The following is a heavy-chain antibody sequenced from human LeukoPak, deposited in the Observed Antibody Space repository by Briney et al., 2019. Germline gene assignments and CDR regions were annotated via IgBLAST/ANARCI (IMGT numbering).Heavy chain of an antibody. CDR2: IYTSGST. CDR1: GGSFSSGSYY. J-gene: IGHJ4*02. D-gene: IGHD2-21*01. CDR3: ASGGGDWGFHQSDY. V-gene: IGHV4-61*02. Sequence: SETLSLTCTVSGGSFSSGSYYWSWIRQPAGKGLEWIGRIYTSGSTNYNPSLKSRVAISVDTSKNQFSLKLSSVTAADTAVYYCASGGGDWGFHQSDYWGQGTLVTVSS.